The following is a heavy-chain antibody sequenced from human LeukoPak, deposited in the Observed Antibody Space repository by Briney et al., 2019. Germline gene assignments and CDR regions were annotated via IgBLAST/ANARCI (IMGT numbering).Heavy chain of an antibody. CDR3: AKRDSSGSYPYYFDY. CDR2: INSDGSST. V-gene: IGHV3-74*01. CDR1: GFTFSSYW. Sequence: GGSLRLSCAASGFTFSSYWMHWVRQAPGKGLVWVSRINSDGSSTSYADSVKGRFTISRDNSKDTLYLQMNSLRVEDTATYYCAKRDSSGSYPYYFDYWGQGTLVTVSS. D-gene: IGHD3-22*01. J-gene: IGHJ4*02.